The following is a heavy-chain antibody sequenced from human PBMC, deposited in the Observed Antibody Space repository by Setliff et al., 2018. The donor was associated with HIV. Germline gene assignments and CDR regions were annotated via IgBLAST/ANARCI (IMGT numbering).Heavy chain of an antibody. CDR3: ATDAYHDLLTGPTPGAFDI. D-gene: IGHD3-9*01. Sequence: ASVKVSCKVSGYTLSELSMHWVRQAPGEGLEWMGGFDPEDGETIYAEKFQGRVTMTEDTATETAYMELSSLRSEDTAVYYCATDAYHDLLTGPTPGAFDIWGQGTVVTVSS. CDR1: GYTLSELS. J-gene: IGHJ3*02. V-gene: IGHV1-24*01. CDR2: FDPEDGET.